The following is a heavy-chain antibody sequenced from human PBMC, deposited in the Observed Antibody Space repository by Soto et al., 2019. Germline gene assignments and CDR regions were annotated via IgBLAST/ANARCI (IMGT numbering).Heavy chain of an antibody. CDR1: GYTFTSYS. J-gene: IGHJ6*02. CDR3: ARDGGEIWNNNYYYSGMDV. V-gene: IGHV1-18*04. Sequence: GASVKVSCKASGYTFTSYSISWVRQAPGQGLEWMGWISAHNGNTHYAQKLQGRVTMTTDTSTSTAYMELRSLRSDDTAVYYCARDGGEIWNNNYYYSGMDVWGQGTTVTVSS. D-gene: IGHD3-16*01. CDR2: ISAHNGNT.